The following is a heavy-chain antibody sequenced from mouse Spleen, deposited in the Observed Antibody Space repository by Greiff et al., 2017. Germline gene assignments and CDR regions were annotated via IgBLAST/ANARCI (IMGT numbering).Heavy chain of an antibody. Sequence: QVQLKESGAELVRPGASVTLSCKASGYTFTDYEMHWVKQTPVHGLEWIGAIDPETGGTAYNQKFKGKAILTADKSSSTAYMELRSLTSEDSAVYYCTRGGGNYPFDYWGQGTTLTVSS. CDR1: GYTFTDYE. CDR3: TRGGGNYPFDY. V-gene: IGHV1-15*01. J-gene: IGHJ2*01. CDR2: IDPETGGT. D-gene: IGHD2-1*01.